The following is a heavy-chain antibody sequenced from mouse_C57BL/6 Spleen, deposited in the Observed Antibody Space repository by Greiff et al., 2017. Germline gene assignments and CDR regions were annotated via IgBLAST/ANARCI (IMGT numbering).Heavy chain of an antibody. CDR3: ARAAVTRYFDV. V-gene: IGHV5-4*03. J-gene: IGHJ1*03. D-gene: IGHD2-2*01. CDR2: ISDGGSYT. CDR1: GFTFSSYA. Sequence: EVKLVESGGGLVKPGGSLKLSCAASGFTFSSYAMSWVRQTPEKRLEWVATISDGGSYTYYPDNVKGRFTISRDNAKNNLYLQMSHLKSEDTAMYYCARAAVTRYFDVWGTGTTVTVSS.